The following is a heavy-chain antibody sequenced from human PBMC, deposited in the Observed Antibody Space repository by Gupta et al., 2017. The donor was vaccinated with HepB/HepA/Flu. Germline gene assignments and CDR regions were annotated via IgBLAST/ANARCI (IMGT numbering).Heavy chain of an antibody. CDR3: ARAQGDFDY. CDR1: GYAFSSYG. Sequence: QVQLVQSGAEVRKPGASVKVSCKASGYAFSSYGISWVRQAPGQGLEWMGWISTYDGITKYALKFHGRVTLTSDTPTSTGHMELRNLRSDDTAIYYCARAQGDFDYWGQGTLITVSS. J-gene: IGHJ4*02. V-gene: IGHV1-18*01. CDR2: ISTYDGIT. D-gene: IGHD3-16*01.